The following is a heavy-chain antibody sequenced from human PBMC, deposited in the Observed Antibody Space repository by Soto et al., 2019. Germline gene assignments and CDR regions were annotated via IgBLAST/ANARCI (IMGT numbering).Heavy chain of an antibody. CDR3: VRARSPDSRPDY. J-gene: IGHJ4*02. D-gene: IGHD3-22*01. V-gene: IGHV3-21*01. Sequence: KTGGSLRLSCAASGFTFSLYSMICVRQAPGKGLEWVASITSSSSYIYYEDSLKGRFTISRDNAKNSLFLQLDRLRAEDTAVYFCVRARSPDSRPDYWGQGPLVTVSS. CDR1: GFTFSLYS. CDR2: ITSSSSYI.